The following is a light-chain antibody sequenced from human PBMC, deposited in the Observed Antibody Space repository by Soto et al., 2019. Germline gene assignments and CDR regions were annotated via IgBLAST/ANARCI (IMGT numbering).Light chain of an antibody. J-gene: IGKJ5*01. CDR1: QSISSW. CDR3: QQPISFPIT. Sequence: DIQMTQSPSTLSASVGDRVTITCRASQSISSWLAWYQQKPGKAPKLLIYKASTLKSGVPSRFSGSGSGTEFTLTISSLQPDDFATYYCQQPISFPITFGQGTRLENK. CDR2: KAS. V-gene: IGKV1-5*03.